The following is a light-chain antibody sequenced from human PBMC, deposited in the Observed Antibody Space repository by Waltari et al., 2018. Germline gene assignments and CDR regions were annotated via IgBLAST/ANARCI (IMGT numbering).Light chain of an antibody. Sequence: QSVLTQPPSASGTPGQRVTISCSGSSSNIGSNYVYWYQQLPGTAPKLLIYRNNQRPSGVPDRFSGENSGTSASLAISGRRSEDEADEYCAAWDKILAGQVFGGGTKRTVL. J-gene: IGLJ3*02. CDR2: RNN. V-gene: IGLV1-47*01. CDR3: AAWDKILAGQV. CDR1: SSNIGSNY.